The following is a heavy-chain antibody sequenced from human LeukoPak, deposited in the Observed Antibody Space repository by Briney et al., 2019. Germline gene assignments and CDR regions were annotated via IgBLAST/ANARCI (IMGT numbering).Heavy chain of an antibody. CDR1: EYTFTSYY. V-gene: IGHV1-46*01. CDR3: ARDLRGYSYYYGMDV. CDR2: IKPSGGST. J-gene: IGHJ6*02. D-gene: IGHD5-18*01. Sequence: ASVKASCTPSEYTFTSYYIHWFRQSPRHQLECIGIIKPSGGSTSYAQKFQGRVTMTRDTSTSTVYMELSSLRSEDTAVYYCARDLRGYSYYYGMDVWGQGTTVTVSS.